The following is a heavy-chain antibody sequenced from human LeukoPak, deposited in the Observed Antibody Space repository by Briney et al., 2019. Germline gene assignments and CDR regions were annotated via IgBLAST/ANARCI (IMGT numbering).Heavy chain of an antibody. J-gene: IGHJ6*03. CDR2: IHYTGST. CDR3: ARDRRGTYYDSTGYQRYYFSYLDV. CDR1: GDSISTYY. V-gene: IGHV4-59*01. D-gene: IGHD3-22*01. Sequence: PSETLSLTCTVSGDSISTYYWSWIRQPPGKGLEWTGFIHYTGSTNFNPSLKSRLSMSVDTSKSQFSVHLSSVTAADTAVYYCARDRRGTYYDSTGYQRYYFSYLDVWGKGTTVTVSS.